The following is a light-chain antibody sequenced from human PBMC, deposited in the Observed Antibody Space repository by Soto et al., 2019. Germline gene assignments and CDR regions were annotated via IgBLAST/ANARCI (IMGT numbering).Light chain of an antibody. CDR2: ASS. V-gene: IGKV1-39*01. CDR3: QQSYSTPTIT. Sequence: DIQMTQSPSSLSASVGDRVTIACRANQSISDYLNWYQQKPGKAPKFLIYASSSLQSGVPSRFRGSGSGTLFTLTISSLQPEDFATYYCQQSYSTPTITFSHGTRLEIK. J-gene: IGKJ5*01. CDR1: QSISDY.